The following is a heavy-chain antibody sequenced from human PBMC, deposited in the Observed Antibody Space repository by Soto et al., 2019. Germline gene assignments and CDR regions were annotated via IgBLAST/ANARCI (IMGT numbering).Heavy chain of an antibody. D-gene: IGHD3-22*01. J-gene: IGHJ6*02. CDR2: IRSKANSYAT. CDR1: GFTFSCSA. Sequence: PGGSLRLSCTASGFTFSCSAMHWVRQASGKGLEWVGRIRSKANSYATAYAASVKGRFTISRDDSKNTAYLQMNSLKTEDTAVYYCTRXGGSGSGYYYYYYGMDVWGQGTTVTVSS. V-gene: IGHV3-73*01. CDR3: TRXGGSGSGYYYYYYGMDV.